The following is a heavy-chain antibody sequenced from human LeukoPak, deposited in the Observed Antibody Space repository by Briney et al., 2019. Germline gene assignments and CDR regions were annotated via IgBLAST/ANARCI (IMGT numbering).Heavy chain of an antibody. CDR3: ASGGMGARKFYSDPFHY. V-gene: IGHV3-53*01. Sequence: PGGSLRLSSAASRFTPTRLYMSWLRQAPGKRLEWVSILYSAGSTHYADSVRGRFTISRDSSKNTVCLQMNSLRAEDTPVYYCASGGMGARKFYSDPFHYWGQGTLVTVSS. CDR2: LYSAGST. CDR1: RFTPTRLY. D-gene: IGHD2-21*01. J-gene: IGHJ4*02.